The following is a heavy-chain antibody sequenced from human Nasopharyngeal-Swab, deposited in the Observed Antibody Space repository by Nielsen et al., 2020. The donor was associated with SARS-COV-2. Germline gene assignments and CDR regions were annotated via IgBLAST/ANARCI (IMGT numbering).Heavy chain of an antibody. V-gene: IGHV1-2*06. CDR1: GYTFTGYY. Sequence: ASVKVSCKASGYTFTGYYMHWVRQAPGQGLEWMGRINPNSGGTNYAQKFQGRVTMTRDTSISTAYMELSRLRSDDTAVYYCARPDSSSSVFDYWGQGTLVTASS. J-gene: IGHJ4*02. D-gene: IGHD6-6*01. CDR2: INPNSGGT. CDR3: ARPDSSSSVFDY.